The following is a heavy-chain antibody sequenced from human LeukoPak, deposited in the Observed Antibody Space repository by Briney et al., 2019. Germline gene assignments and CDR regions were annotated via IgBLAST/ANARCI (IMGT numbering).Heavy chain of an antibody. Sequence: PGGSLRLSCAASGFTFSSNAMSWVRQAPGKGLEWVSAISGSGGSTYYADSVKGRFTISRDNSKNTLYLQMNSLRAEDTAVYYCAKDRRPDSYGSGPGSYYFDYWGQGTLVTVSS. CDR3: AKDRRPDSYGSGPGSYYFDY. CDR2: ISGSGGST. V-gene: IGHV3-23*01. D-gene: IGHD5-18*01. CDR1: GFTFSSNA. J-gene: IGHJ4*02.